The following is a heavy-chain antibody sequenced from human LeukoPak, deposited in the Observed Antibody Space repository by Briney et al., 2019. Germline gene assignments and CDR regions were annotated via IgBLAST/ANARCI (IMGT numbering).Heavy chain of an antibody. J-gene: IGHJ4*02. CDR1: GFTFSNAC. CDR2: IKSKTGGGTT. V-gene: IGHV3-15*01. CDR3: TTGTMVRGVTDY. D-gene: IGHD3-10*01. Sequence: GGSLRLSCAASGFTFSNACMSWVRQAPGKGLEWVGRIKSKTGGGTTDYAAPVKGRFTISRDATKNTLYLQMNSLKTEDTAVYYCTTGTMVRGVTDYWGQGTLVTVSS.